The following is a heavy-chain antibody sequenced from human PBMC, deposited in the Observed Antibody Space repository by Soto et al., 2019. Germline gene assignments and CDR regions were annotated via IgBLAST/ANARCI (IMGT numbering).Heavy chain of an antibody. J-gene: IGHJ5*02. CDR2: INAGNGNT. CDR3: ARDNSSSNWFDP. D-gene: IGHD3-22*01. CDR1: GYTFTSYA. Sequence: ASVKVSCKASGYTFTSYAMHWVRQAPGQRLEWMGWINAGNGNTKYSQKFQGRVTITRDTSASTAYMELSSLRSEDTAVYYCARDNSSSNWFDPWGQGTLVTVSS. V-gene: IGHV1-3*01.